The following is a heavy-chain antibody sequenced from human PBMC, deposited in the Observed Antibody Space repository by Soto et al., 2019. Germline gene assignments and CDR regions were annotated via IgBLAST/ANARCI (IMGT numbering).Heavy chain of an antibody. CDR1: GGSISNNSYF. J-gene: IGHJ4*01. CDR3: ARRLIRGVIDY. Sequence: PSETLSLTCTVSGGSISNNSYFWNWIRQPPGKGLEWIGNIFYSGSTYYSPSLKSRVSISVDTSKNQFSLKLSSVTAADTAVYYCARRLIRGVIDYWGHGTLVTVSS. D-gene: IGHD3-10*01. CDR2: IFYSGST. V-gene: IGHV4-39*01.